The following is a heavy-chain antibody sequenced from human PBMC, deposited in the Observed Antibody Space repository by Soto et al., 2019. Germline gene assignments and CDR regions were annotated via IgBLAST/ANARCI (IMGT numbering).Heavy chain of an antibody. J-gene: IGHJ4*02. CDR2: ISGSGGST. CDR3: ATLYYYGSSSADY. D-gene: IGHD3-10*01. CDR1: GFTFSSYA. Sequence: EVQLLESGGGLVQPGGSLRLSCAASGFTFSSYAMSWVRQAPGKGLEWVSAISGSGGSTYYADSVKGRFTISRDNSKNTLYLQMNSPRAEDTAVYYCATLYYYGSSSADYWGQGTLVTVSS. V-gene: IGHV3-23*01.